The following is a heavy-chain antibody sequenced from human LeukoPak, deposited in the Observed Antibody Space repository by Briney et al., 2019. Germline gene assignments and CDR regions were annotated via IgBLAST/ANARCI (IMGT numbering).Heavy chain of an antibody. CDR2: IYSGGST. CDR3: ARGYYDSSGLFDY. Sequence: GGSLRLSCAASGFTVSSNYMSWVRQAPGKGLEWVSVIYSGGSTYYADSVKGRFTISRDNSKNTLYLQMNSLRAEDTAVYYCARGYYDSSGLFDYWGQGTLVTVSS. D-gene: IGHD3-22*01. V-gene: IGHV3-66*01. CDR1: GFTVSSNY. J-gene: IGHJ4*02.